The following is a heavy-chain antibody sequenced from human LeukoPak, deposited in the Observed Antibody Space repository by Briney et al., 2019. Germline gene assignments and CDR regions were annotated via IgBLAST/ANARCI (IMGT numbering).Heavy chain of an antibody. CDR2: IYYSGNT. Sequence: PSETLSLTCTVYGGSVSSTRYYWGWLRQPPGRGLEWIGNIYYSGNTYYNPSLKSRVTMSVDTSKNQFSLKLSSVTAADTAVYYCARGPPLDFDCWGQGTLVTVSS. J-gene: IGHJ4*02. V-gene: IGHV4-39*07. CDR3: ARGPPLDFDC. CDR1: GGSVSSTRYY.